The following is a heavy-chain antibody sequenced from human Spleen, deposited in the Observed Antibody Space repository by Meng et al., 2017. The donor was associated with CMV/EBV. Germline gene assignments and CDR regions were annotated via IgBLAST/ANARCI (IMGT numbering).Heavy chain of an antibody. Sequence: LTEPGPTLDNPTQTLTLTCTFSGFSLSTSGVGVGWIRQPPGKALEWLALIYWDDDKRYSPPLKSRLTITKDTSKNQVVLTMTNMDPVDTATYYCALTYYYDSSGYYYGYWGQGTLVTVSS. CDR2: IYWDDDK. D-gene: IGHD3-22*01. CDR3: ALTYYYDSSGYYYGY. V-gene: IGHV2-5*02. CDR1: GFSLSTSGVG. J-gene: IGHJ4*02.